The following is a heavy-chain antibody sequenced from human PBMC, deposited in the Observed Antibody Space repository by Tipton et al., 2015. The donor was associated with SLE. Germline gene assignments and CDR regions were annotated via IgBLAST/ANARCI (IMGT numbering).Heavy chain of an antibody. CDR3: ARVRKAAAGSFDI. D-gene: IGHD6-13*01. CDR2: ISWNSGSI. CDR1: GFTFDDYA. J-gene: IGHJ3*02. V-gene: IGHV3-9*01. Sequence: SLRLSCAASGFTFDDYAMHWVRQAPGKGLEWVSGISWNSGSIGYADSVKGRFTISRDNAKNSLYLQMNSLRAEDTALYYCARVRKAAAGSFDIWGQGTMVTVSS.